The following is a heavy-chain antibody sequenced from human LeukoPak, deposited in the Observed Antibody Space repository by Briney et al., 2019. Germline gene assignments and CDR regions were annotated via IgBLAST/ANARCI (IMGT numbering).Heavy chain of an antibody. Sequence: GGSLRLSCAAPGFTFDDYAMHWVRQAPGKGLEWVSVIYSGGSTYYADSVKGRFTISRDNSKNTLYLQMNSLRAEDTAVYYCARDSPYDFWSGKSSYYYYGMDVWGQGTTVTVSS. CDR2: IYSGGST. J-gene: IGHJ6*02. D-gene: IGHD3-3*01. CDR1: GFTFDDYA. V-gene: IGHV3-53*01. CDR3: ARDSPYDFWSGKSSYYYYGMDV.